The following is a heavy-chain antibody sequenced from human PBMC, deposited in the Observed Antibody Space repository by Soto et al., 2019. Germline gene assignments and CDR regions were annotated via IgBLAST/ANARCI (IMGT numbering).Heavy chain of an antibody. V-gene: IGHV3-7*01. CDR3: ARGWGYFDSSGFPYLYAMDV. D-gene: IGHD3-22*01. CDR2: IKEDGSEK. J-gene: IGHJ6*02. Sequence: GGSLRLSCAASGFTFSTYWMSWVRQAPGKGLEWVANIKEDGSEKYYVDSVEGRFTISRDNAKNSLYLQMTSLRAEDTALYYCARGWGYFDSSGFPYLYAMDVWGQGTTVTV. CDR1: GFTFSTYW.